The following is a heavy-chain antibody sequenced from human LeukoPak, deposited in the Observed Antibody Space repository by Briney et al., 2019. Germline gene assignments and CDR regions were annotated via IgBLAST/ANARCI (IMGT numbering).Heavy chain of an antibody. J-gene: IGHJ3*02. V-gene: IGHV3-21*01. D-gene: IGHD3-3*01. CDR1: XFTFSSYS. Sequence: SCAXXXFTFSSYSMNWVRQAPGKGLEWVSSISSSSSYIYYADSVKGRFTISRDNAKNSLYLQMNSLRAEDTAVYYCARDVSSTYYDFWSGHQPHDAFDIWGQGTMVTASS. CDR2: ISSSSSYI. CDR3: ARDVSSTYYDFWSGHQPHDAFDI.